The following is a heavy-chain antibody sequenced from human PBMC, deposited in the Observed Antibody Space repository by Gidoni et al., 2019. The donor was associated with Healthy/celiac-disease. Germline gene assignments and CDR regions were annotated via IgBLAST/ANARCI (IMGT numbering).Heavy chain of an antibody. CDR2: INRDGSST. CDR3: ARVEGGGYVLTYNYFDY. D-gene: IGHD5-12*01. J-gene: IGHJ4*02. Sequence: EVQLVESGGGLVQPGASLRLSCAASGFTFSSYWMHWVRQDPGKGLVWVSRINRDGSSTSYADSVKGRVTIPRDNVKNTLYLQMNSLRAEDTAVYYCARVEGGGYVLTYNYFDYWGQGTLVTVSS. V-gene: IGHV3-74*01. CDR1: GFTFSSYW.